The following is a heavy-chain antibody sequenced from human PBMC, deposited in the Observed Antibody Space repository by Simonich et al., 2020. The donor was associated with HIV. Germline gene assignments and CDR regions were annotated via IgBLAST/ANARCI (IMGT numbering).Heavy chain of an antibody. CDR3: ARAITLATFDP. D-gene: IGHD6-19*01. CDR1: GFTFSSYE. V-gene: IGHV3-48*03. Sequence: CAASGFTFSSYEMNWVRQAPGKGLEWVSYISSSGSPIYYADSVKGRFTISRDNAKNTLYLQMNSLRAEDTAVYYCARAITLATFDPWGPGTLVIVSS. CDR2: ISSSGSPI. J-gene: IGHJ5*02.